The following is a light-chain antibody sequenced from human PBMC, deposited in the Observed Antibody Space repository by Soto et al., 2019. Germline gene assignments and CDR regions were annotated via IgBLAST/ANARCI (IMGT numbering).Light chain of an antibody. CDR2: DTS. CDR1: QSVDSF. J-gene: IGKJ2*01. V-gene: IGKV3-11*01. Sequence: EIVLTQSPGTLSLSPGDRATLSCRASQSVDSFLAWYQQKPGRTPRLLIYDTSNRATGIPARFSGSGSGTDFTLTISRLEPEDFAVYYCQVRTDWPPFKYTFGQGTKLEVK. CDR3: QVRTDWPPFKYT.